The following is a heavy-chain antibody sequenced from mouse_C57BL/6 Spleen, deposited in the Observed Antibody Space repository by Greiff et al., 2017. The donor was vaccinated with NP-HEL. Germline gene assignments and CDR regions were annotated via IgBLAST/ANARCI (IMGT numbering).Heavy chain of an antibody. Sequence: VQLQQSGPELVKPGASVKISCKASGYTFTDYYMNWVTQSHGKSLEWIGDINPNNGGTSYNQKFKGKATLTVDKSSSTAYMELRSLTSEDSAVYYCARSYYSHMDDWGQGTSVTVSS. V-gene: IGHV1-26*01. CDR1: GYTFTDYY. CDR3: ARSYYSHMDD. CDR2: INPNNGGT. J-gene: IGHJ4*01. D-gene: IGHD1-1*01.